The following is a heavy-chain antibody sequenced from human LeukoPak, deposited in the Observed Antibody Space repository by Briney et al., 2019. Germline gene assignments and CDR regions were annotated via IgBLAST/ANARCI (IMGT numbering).Heavy chain of an antibody. J-gene: IGHJ4*02. Sequence: GGSLRLSCAASGFTFSSYWMNWVRRAPGKGLEWVANIKQDESEKYYVDSVKGRFTISRDNFKNSLYLQMNSLRAEETDVYYCARVLDSSTSRYHSLKYWGQGTLVTVSS. CDR1: GFTFSSYW. D-gene: IGHD2-2*01. CDR2: IKQDESEK. V-gene: IGHV3-7*01. CDR3: ARVLDSSTSRYHSLKY.